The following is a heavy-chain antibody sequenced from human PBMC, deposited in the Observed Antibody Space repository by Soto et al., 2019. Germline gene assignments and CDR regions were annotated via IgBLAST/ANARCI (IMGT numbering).Heavy chain of an antibody. J-gene: IGHJ4*02. Sequence: QVQLQESGPGLVKPSQTLSLTCTVSGGSISSGGYYWSWIRQHPGKGLEWIGYIYYSGSTYYNPSLKSRVTISVDTSKNQFSLKLSSVTAANTAVYYCARRDSSLTTHFDYWGQGTLVTVSS. V-gene: IGHV4-31*03. CDR3: ARRDSSLTTHFDY. CDR1: GGSISSGGYY. D-gene: IGHD3-9*01. CDR2: IYYSGST.